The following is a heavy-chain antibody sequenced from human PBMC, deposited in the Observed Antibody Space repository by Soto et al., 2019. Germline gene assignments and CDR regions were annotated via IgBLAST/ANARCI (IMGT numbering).Heavy chain of an antibody. CDR3: AGVAVAGARFAS. D-gene: IGHD6-19*01. Sequence: QVQLQESGPGLVKPSGTLSLTCAVSGGSISSSNWWSWVRQPPGKGLEWIGEIYHSGSTNYNPSPPSRVTTSVGKSKARVCRKLSSVTAADTAVYCCAGVAVAGARFASGGLGPLVTVSS. CDR1: GGSISSSNW. CDR2: IYHSGST. J-gene: IGHJ4*02. V-gene: IGHV4-4*01.